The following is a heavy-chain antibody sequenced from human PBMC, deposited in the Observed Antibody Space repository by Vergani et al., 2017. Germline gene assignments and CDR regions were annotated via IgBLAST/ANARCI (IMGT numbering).Heavy chain of an antibody. CDR2: IYSGGST. D-gene: IGHD5-24*01. CDR1: GFTVSSNY. CDR3: ALGWRQYYFDY. V-gene: IGHV3-66*02. J-gene: IGHJ4*02. Sequence: EVQLVESGGGLVQPGGSLRLSCAASGFTVSSNYMSWVRQAPGKGLEWVSVIYSGGSTYYADSVKGRFTISRDNSENTLYLPMNSLRAEDTAVYYCALGWRQYYFDYWGQGTLVTVSS.